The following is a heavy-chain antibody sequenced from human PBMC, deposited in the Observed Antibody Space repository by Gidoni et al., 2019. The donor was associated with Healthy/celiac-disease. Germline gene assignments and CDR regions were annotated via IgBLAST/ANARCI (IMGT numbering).Heavy chain of an antibody. CDR1: GGSISSGGYS. CDR3: AREVRGKYFDY. V-gene: IGHV4-30-2*01. J-gene: IGHJ4*02. D-gene: IGHD3-16*01. Sequence: QLQLQESGSGLVKPSQTLSLTCAVSGGSISSGGYSWLWIRQPPGKGLEWIGYIYHSGSTYYNQSLKSRVTISVDRSKNQFSLKLSSVTAADTAVYYCAREVRGKYFDYWGQGTLVTVSS. CDR2: IYHSGST.